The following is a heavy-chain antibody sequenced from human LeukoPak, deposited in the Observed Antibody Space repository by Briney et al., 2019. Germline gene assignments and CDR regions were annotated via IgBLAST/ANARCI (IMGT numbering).Heavy chain of an antibody. Sequence: VASVKVSCKASGGTFSSYAISWVRQAPGQGLEWMGGIIPIFGTANYAQKFQGRVTITADESTSPAYMELSSLRSEDTAVYYCAILASFGELLYYFDYWGQGTLVTVSS. J-gene: IGHJ4*02. CDR2: IIPIFGTA. V-gene: IGHV1-69*13. CDR1: GGTFSSYA. D-gene: IGHD3-10*01. CDR3: AILASFGELLYYFDY.